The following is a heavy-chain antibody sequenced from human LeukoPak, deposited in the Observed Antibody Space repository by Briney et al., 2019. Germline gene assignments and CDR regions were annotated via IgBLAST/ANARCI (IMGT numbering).Heavy chain of an antibody. V-gene: IGHV3-74*01. CDR1: GFTFSNVW. CDR2: ISSDGST. CDR3: ARGSGAYGDFDY. J-gene: IGHJ4*02. D-gene: IGHD6-19*01. Sequence: PGGSLRLSCAASGFTFSNVWMHWVRQAPGKGLMWVSRISSDGSTYYADSARGRFTISRDNAANTVYLQVNGLRAEDTAVYYCARGSGAYGDFDYWGQGTLVTVSS.